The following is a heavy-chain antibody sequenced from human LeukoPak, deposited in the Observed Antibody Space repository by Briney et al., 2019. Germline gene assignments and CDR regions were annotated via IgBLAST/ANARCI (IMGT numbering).Heavy chain of an antibody. J-gene: IGHJ4*02. D-gene: IGHD6-13*01. V-gene: IGHV3-23*01. CDR3: AKSPHDSSTWANFDY. CDR2: ISGSGGST. Sequence: GGSLRLSCAASGFTFSSYAMSWVRQAPGKGLEWVSTISGSGGSTYYADSVKGRFTISRDNSKDTLYLQMNSLRAEDTAVYYRAKSPHDSSTWANFDYWGQGTLVTVSS. CDR1: GFTFSSYA.